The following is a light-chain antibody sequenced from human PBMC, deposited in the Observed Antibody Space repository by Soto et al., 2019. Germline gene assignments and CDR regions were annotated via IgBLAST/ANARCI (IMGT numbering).Light chain of an antibody. CDR3: QQYGSSPRYT. J-gene: IGKJ2*01. V-gene: IGKV3-20*01. CDR2: EAS. Sequence: EIGLTQSPGTLSLSAGEIANLSCRASQSVGGNYLAWYQQKPGRAPRLLIYEASSRATGIPDRFSGSGSGTDFTLTISRLEPEDFAVYYCQQYGSSPRYTFGQGTKVDIK. CDR1: QSVGGNY.